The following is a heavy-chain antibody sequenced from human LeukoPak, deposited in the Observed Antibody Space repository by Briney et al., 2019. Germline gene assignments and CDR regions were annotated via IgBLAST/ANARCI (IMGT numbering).Heavy chain of an antibody. CDR3: ARDPNGDYVGAFDM. V-gene: IGHV3-23*01. CDR1: GFTFSNFA. D-gene: IGHD4-17*01. Sequence: GESLRLSCAASGFTFSNFAMMWVRQTPGKGLELVSTIRGSGVSTYSADSVKDRFTISRDNSKNTLYLQMNRLRAEDTAVYYCARDPNGDYVGAFDMWGRGTVVTVSS. J-gene: IGHJ3*02. CDR2: IRGSGVST.